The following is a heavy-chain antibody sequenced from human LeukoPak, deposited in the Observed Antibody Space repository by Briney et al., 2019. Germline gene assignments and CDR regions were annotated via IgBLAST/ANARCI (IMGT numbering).Heavy chain of an antibody. D-gene: IGHD4-11*01. CDR3: AKDLDYTTCGYYFDY. CDR2: IGAGGTFT. J-gene: IGHJ4*02. CDR1: GFTFSSYA. V-gene: IGHV3-23*01. Sequence: GGSLRLSCTASGFTFSSYAMNWVRQAPGKGLEWVSGIGAGGTFTYYADSVKGRFTISRDNSRNTLYLQMNSLRADDTAVYYCAKDLDYTTCGYYFDYWGQGTLVTVSS.